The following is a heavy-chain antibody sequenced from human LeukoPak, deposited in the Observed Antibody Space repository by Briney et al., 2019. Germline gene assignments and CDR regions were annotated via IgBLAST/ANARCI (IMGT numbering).Heavy chain of an antibody. CDR2: INHSGST. Sequence: PSETLSLTCAVYGGSFSGYYWSWIRQPPGKGLEWIGEINHSGSTNYNPSLKSRATISVDTSKNQFSLKLSSVTAADTAVYYCARGGYYDSSGYPLDYWGQGTLVTVSS. CDR3: ARGGYYDSSGYPLDY. CDR1: GGSFSGYY. J-gene: IGHJ4*02. D-gene: IGHD3-22*01. V-gene: IGHV4-34*01.